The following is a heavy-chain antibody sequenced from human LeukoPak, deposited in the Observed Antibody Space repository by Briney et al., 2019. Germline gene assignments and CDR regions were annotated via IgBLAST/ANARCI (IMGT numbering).Heavy chain of an antibody. CDR1: GFTFSSYW. V-gene: IGHV3-48*04. CDR3: AKDPEKGLAVARLEH. J-gene: IGHJ5*02. Sequence: GGSLRLSCAASGFTFSSYWMSWVRQAPGKGLEWVSYISSSGSTIYYADSVKGRFTISRDNAKNSLYLQMNSLRAEDTAVYYCAKDPEKGLAVARLEHWGQGTLVTVSS. CDR2: ISSSGSTI. D-gene: IGHD6-19*01.